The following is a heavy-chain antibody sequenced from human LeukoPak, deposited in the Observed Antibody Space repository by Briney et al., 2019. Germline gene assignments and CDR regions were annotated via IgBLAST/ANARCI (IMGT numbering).Heavy chain of an antibody. CDR3: ARVEVVATIGRRAFDI. CDR1: GGSISSYY. V-gene: IGHV4-59*01. CDR2: IYYSGST. J-gene: IGHJ3*02. D-gene: IGHD5-12*01. Sequence: SETLSLTCTVSGGSISSYYWSWIRQPPGKGPEWIGYIYYSGSTNYNPSLKSRVTISVDTSKNQFSLKLSSVTAADTAVYYCARVEVVATIGRRAFDIWGQGTMVTVSS.